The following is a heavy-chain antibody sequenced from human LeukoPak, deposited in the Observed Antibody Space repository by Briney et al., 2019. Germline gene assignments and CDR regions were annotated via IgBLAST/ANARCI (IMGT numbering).Heavy chain of an antibody. D-gene: IGHD4-23*01. CDR1: GYTLTRYF. CDR2: INPNGGST. J-gene: IGHJ3*02. V-gene: IGHV1-46*01. CDR3: ARGPLDYGGNPNDAFDI. Sequence: ASVKVSCKASGYTLTRYFIHWVRQAPGQGLEWMGIINPNGGSTSYPQKFQGRVTMTRDTSTNTVYMELSSLKSEDTAVYYCARGPLDYGGNPNDAFDIWGQGTMVTVSS.